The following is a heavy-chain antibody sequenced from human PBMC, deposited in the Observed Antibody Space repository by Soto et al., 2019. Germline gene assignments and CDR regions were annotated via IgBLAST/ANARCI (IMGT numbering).Heavy chain of an antibody. V-gene: IGHV4-31*03. J-gene: IGHJ4*02. D-gene: IGHD5-18*01. CDR3: ARKGPVDTAMANFDY. CDR1: GGSISSGGYY. Sequence: SETLSLTCTVSGGSISSGGYYWSWIRQHPGKGLEWIGYIYYSGSTYYNPSLKSRVTISVDTSKNQFSLKLISVTAADTAVYYCARKGPVDTAMANFDYWGQGTLVTVSS. CDR2: IYYSGST.